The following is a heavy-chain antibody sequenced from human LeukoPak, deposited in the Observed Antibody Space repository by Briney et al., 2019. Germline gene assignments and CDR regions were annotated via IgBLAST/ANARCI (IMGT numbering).Heavy chain of an antibody. CDR3: VRGVADSYGQFDN. V-gene: IGHV3-74*01. J-gene: IGHJ4*02. Sequence: GGSLRLSCAASGFSISTYWIHWVRQAPGEGLVWVSRINPDGSTTYYADSVKGRITIPRDNAKNTLYLQMNSLRAEDTAVYYCVRGVADSYGQFDNWGQGTLVTVSS. CDR2: INPDGSTT. D-gene: IGHD3-10*01. CDR1: GFSISTYW.